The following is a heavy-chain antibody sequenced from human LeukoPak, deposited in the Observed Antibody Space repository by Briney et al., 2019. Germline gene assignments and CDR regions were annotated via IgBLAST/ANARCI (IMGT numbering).Heavy chain of an antibody. V-gene: IGHV4-59*01. Sequence: SETLSLTCTVSGGSISPYYWSWIRQPPGKGLEWIGYIYYSGSTNYNPSLKSRVTISVDTSKNQFSLKLSSVTAADTAVYYCARQSSGWYYFDYWGQGTLVTVSS. CDR2: IYYSGST. D-gene: IGHD6-19*01. CDR1: GGSISPYY. CDR3: ARQSSGWYYFDY. J-gene: IGHJ4*02.